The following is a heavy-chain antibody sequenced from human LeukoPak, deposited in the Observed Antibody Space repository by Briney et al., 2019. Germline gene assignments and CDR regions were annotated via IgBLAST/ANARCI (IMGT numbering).Heavy chain of an antibody. Sequence: PSETLSLTCTVSGGSISGYYWSWIRQPPGKGLEWIGEINHSGSTNYNPSLKSRVTISVDTSKNQFSLKLSSVTAADTAVYYCARGSSAVAYYYGSGSYSLFGYWGQGTLVTVSS. CDR2: INHSGST. J-gene: IGHJ4*02. D-gene: IGHD3-10*01. CDR3: ARGSSAVAYYYGSGSYSLFGY. V-gene: IGHV4-34*01. CDR1: GGSISGYY.